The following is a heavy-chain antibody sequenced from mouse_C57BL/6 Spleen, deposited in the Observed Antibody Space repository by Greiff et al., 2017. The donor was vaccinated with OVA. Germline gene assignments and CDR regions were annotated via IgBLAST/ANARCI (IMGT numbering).Heavy chain of an antibody. Sequence: VQLQQPGAELVKPGASVKLSCKASGYTFTSYWVQWVKQRPGQGLEWIGEIDPSDSYTNYNQKFKGKATLTVDTSSSTAYMQLSSLTSEDSAVYYCARKRRGFDYWGQGTTLTVSS. CDR1: GYTFTSYW. J-gene: IGHJ2*01. V-gene: IGHV1-50*01. D-gene: IGHD2-12*01. CDR3: ARKRRGFDY. CDR2: IDPSDSYT.